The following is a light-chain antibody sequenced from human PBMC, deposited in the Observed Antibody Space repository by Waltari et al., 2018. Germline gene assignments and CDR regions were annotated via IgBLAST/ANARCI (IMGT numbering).Light chain of an antibody. J-gene: IGKJ2*01. CDR2: LGS. CDR1: QSLLHSNGYNF. CDR3: MQALQTPNT. Sequence: DIVMTQSPLSLPVTPGEQASISCRSSQSLLHSNGYNFLDWYLQKPGQSPQLLIYLGSNRASGVPDRFSGSGSGTDFTLKISRVEAEDVGVYYCMQALQTPNTFGQGTKLEI. V-gene: IGKV2-28*01.